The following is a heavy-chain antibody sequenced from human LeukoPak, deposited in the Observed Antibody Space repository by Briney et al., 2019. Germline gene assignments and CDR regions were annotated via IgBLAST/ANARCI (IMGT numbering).Heavy chain of an antibody. Sequence: PGGSLRLSCAASGFTFSDFYMTWIRQAPGKGLEWVSYISSSSTTIYYADSVRGRFTISRDNAKNSLYLQMDSLRDEDTAVYYCARGVDGIGGLDYWGQGTLVTVSS. CDR3: ARGVDGIGGLDY. J-gene: IGHJ4*02. CDR1: GFTFSDFY. V-gene: IGHV3-11*04. D-gene: IGHD5-12*01. CDR2: ISSSSTTI.